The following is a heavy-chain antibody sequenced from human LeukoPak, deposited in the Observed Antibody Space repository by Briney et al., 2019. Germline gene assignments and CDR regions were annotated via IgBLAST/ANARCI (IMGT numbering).Heavy chain of an antibody. CDR2: IKEDSGVK. CDR1: GFTFNSYA. CDR3: ARDLSPSCGDGCYYDALDI. V-gene: IGHV3-7*01. J-gene: IGHJ3*02. D-gene: IGHD2-21*01. Sequence: GGSLRLSCAASGFTFNSYAMSWVRQAPGKGLEWVANIKEDSGVKNYVDSVKGRFTVSRDNAKNSLFLQMNSLRAEDTAVYYCARDLSPSCGDGCYYDALDIWGQGTIVTVS.